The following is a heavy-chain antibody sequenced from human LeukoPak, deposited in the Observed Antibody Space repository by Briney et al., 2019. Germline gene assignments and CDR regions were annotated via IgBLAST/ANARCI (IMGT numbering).Heavy chain of an antibody. J-gene: IGHJ4*02. CDR3: ARRGSYGDYFDY. Sequence: ASVKVSCKASGYTFTGYYMHWVRQAPGQGLEWMGWINPNSGGTNYAQKFQGRVTMTRDTSISTAFMDLSRLRSDDTAVYYCARRGSYGDYFDYWGQGALVTVSS. D-gene: IGHD1-26*01. CDR2: INPNSGGT. V-gene: IGHV1-2*02. CDR1: GYTFTGYY.